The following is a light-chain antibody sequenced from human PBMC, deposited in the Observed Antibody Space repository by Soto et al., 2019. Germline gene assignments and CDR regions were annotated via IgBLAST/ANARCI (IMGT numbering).Light chain of an antibody. J-gene: IGKJ3*01. V-gene: IGKV1-39*01. CDR1: QSISSY. Sequence: DIQMTQSPSSLSASVGDRVTITCRASQSISSYLNWYQQKPGKAPKILIYAASSLQSGVPSRFSGSGSGTDYTLTISSLHPEDFATDYCEQSYSTPFTFGPGTKVDI. CDR2: AAS. CDR3: EQSYSTPFT.